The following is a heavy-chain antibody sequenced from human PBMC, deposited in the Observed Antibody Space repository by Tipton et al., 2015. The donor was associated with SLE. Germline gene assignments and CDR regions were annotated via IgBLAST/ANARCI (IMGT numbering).Heavy chain of an antibody. CDR3: ARDLDSSGWYYFDY. J-gene: IGHJ4*02. CDR2: VYHSGST. Sequence: TLSLTCAVTGGSIRSTNWWSWVRQSPGKGLEWIGEVYHSGSTNYNPSLKSRVTISVDTSKNQFSLKLSSVTAADTALYYCARDLDSSGWYYFDYWGQGTLVTVSS. CDR1: GGSIRSTNW. D-gene: IGHD6-19*01. V-gene: IGHV4-4*02.